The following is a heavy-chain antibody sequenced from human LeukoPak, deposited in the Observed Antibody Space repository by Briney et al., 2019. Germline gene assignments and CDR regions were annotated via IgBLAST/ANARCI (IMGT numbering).Heavy chain of an antibody. J-gene: IGHJ6*02. Sequence: PSETLSLTCAVYGGSFSGYYWSWIRQPPGKGLEWIGEINHSGSTNYNPSLKSRVTISVDTSKNQFSLKLSSVTVADTAVYYCARDVVRGPGGMDVWGQGTTVTVSS. CDR2: INHSGST. CDR3: ARDVVRGPGGMDV. D-gene: IGHD3-10*01. V-gene: IGHV4-34*01. CDR1: GGSFSGYY.